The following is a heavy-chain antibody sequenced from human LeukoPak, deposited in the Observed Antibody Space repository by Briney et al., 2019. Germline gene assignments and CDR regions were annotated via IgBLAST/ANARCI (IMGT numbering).Heavy chain of an antibody. V-gene: IGHV6-1*01. D-gene: IGHD2-21*02. CDR2: TYYRSKWFR. J-gene: IGHJ4*02. CDR3: ARKGTVTAPFDY. Sequence: SQTLSLTCAISGDSVSSNTAAWNWIRQSPSRGHEWLGRTYYRSKWFRDYAVSVKSRITIDADTSKNQFSLQLNSVTPEDTAVYYCARKGTVTAPFDYWGQGILVTVSS. CDR1: GDSVSSNTAA.